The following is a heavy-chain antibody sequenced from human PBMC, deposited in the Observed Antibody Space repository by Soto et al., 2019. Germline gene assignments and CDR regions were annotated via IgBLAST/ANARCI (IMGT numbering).Heavy chain of an antibody. Sequence: SETLSLTCSVSGGSMSSYFWTWIRQPPGKGLEWIGYIFYSGNTNYNPSLKSRVTISVDTSKNQFSLKLSSVIAADTAVYYCAGSGYSYGYDGYNYYGMDVWAQGTTVTVSS. D-gene: IGHD5-18*01. J-gene: IGHJ6*02. V-gene: IGHV4-59*01. CDR1: GGSMSSYF. CDR3: AGSGYSYGYDGYNYYGMDV. CDR2: IFYSGNT.